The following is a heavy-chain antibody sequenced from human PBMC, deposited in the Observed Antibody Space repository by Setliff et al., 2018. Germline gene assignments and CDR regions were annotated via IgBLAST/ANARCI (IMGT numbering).Heavy chain of an antibody. V-gene: IGHV4-59*02. D-gene: IGHD7-27*01. J-gene: IGHJ4*02. Sequence: KPSETLSLTCTVSGGSVKSHYWSWIRQTPEKGLEWIGFVFYSGDTRYNPSLKSRVTMSVDTSMNQFSLNLNSVTAADTAVYYCARNTPKLPELGIYGRFDYWGQGILVTVSS. CDR1: GGSVKSHY. CDR3: ARNTPKLPELGIYGRFDY. CDR2: VFYSGDT.